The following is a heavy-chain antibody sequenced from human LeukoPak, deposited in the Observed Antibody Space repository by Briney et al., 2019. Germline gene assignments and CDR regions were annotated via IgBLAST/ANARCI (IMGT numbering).Heavy chain of an antibody. Sequence: GGSLRLSCAASGLTFSSYWMHWVRQAPGKGLVWVSRTNSDGSSTRYADSVKGRFTISRDNAKNTLYLQMNSLRAEDTAVYYCARDEISSWFPFFDYWGQGTLVTVSS. CDR2: TNSDGSST. CDR3: ARDEISSWFPFFDY. V-gene: IGHV3-74*01. CDR1: GLTFSSYW. J-gene: IGHJ4*02. D-gene: IGHD6-13*01.